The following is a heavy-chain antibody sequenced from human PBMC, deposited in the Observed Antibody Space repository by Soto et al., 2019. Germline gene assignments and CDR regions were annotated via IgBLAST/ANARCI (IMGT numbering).Heavy chain of an antibody. CDR3: ASSAAPTYYYGMDV. Sequence: GASVKVSCKASGYTFTSYYMHWVRQAPGQGLEWMGIINPSGGSTSYAQKFQGRVTITRDTSASTAYMELSSLRSEDTAVYYCASSAAPTYYYGMDVWGQGTTVTVSS. J-gene: IGHJ6*02. CDR2: INPSGGST. V-gene: IGHV1-46*01. CDR1: GYTFTSYY. D-gene: IGHD6-13*01.